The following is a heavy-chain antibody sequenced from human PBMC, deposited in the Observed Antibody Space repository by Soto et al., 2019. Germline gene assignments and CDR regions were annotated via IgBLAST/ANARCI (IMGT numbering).Heavy chain of an antibody. CDR2: IIPIFGTA. CDR3: ARGRFSRQGYYYYYYGMDV. V-gene: IGHV1-69*01. CDR1: GGTFSSYA. Sequence: QVQLVQSGAEVKKPGSSVKVSCKASGGTFSSYAISWVRQAPGQGLEWMGGIIPIFGTANYAQKFQGRVTITADESTSTAYMELSSLRSDDTAVYYCARGRFSRQGYYYYYYGMDVWGQGTTVTVSS. J-gene: IGHJ6*02.